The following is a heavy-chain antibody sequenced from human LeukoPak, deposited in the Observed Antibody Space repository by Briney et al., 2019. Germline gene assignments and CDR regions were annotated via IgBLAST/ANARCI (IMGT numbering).Heavy chain of an antibody. Sequence: GASVKVSCKASGYTFTGYYMHWVRQAPGQGPEWMGRINPNSGGTNYAQKFQGRVTMTRDTSISTAYMELSRLRSDDTAVYYCARVRVPAAPNWFDPWGQGTLVTVSS. CDR2: INPNSGGT. D-gene: IGHD2-2*01. CDR3: ARVRVPAAPNWFDP. CDR1: GYTFTGYY. J-gene: IGHJ5*02. V-gene: IGHV1-2*06.